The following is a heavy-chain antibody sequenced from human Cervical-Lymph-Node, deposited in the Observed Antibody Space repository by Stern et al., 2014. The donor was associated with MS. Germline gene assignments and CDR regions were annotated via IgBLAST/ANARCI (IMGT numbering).Heavy chain of an antibody. CDR3: TTDEVANFAH. CDR1: GFIFSKAW. CDR2: IKPKTAGETT. J-gene: IGHJ5*02. V-gene: IGHV3-15*01. Sequence: EVQLLESGGGLVEPGGSLRLSCAASGFIFSKAWMTWVRQAPGQGLEWVGRIKPKTAGETTNYSTPVQGRFTISRDDSKNIMFLHMSSLRTDDTAVYYCTTDEVANFAHWGPGILVTVSS.